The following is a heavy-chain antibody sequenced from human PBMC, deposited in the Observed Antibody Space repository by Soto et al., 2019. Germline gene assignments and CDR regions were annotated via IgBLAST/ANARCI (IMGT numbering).Heavy chain of an antibody. Sequence: QVQLVESGGGVVQPGRSLRLSCAASGFTFSSYGMHWVRQAPGKGLEWVAVIWYDGSNKYYADSVKGRFTISRDNSKNTLYLQMISMRAEDTTVYYCAREYYDGSGAAGFDYWGQGTLVTVSS. D-gene: IGHD3-22*01. CDR2: IWYDGSNK. CDR1: GFTFSSYG. CDR3: AREYYDGSGAAGFDY. V-gene: IGHV3-33*01. J-gene: IGHJ4*02.